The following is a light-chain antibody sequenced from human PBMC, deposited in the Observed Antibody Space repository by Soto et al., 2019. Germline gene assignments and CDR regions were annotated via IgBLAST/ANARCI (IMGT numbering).Light chain of an antibody. CDR1: QSVSRSY. V-gene: IGKV3-20*01. CDR3: QQYYTSFAWT. CDR2: AAS. J-gene: IGKJ1*01. Sequence: EIVLTQSPGTLSLSPGERATLSCRASQSVSRSYLAWYQQKPGQAPRLLIYAASSRATGIPDRFSGSGSGTEFTLTISRLEPEDFAVYYCQQYYTSFAWTFGQGTKVEIK.